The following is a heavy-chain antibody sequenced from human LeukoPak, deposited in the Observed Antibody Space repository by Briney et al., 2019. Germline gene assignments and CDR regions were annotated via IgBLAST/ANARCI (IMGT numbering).Heavy chain of an antibody. CDR3: AREDSNFLPYNWFDP. CDR1: GFTFNTYW. CDR2: IKQDGSEK. Sequence: GGSLRLSCAASGFTFNTYWMSWVRQAPGKGLEWVANIKQDGSEKYYVDSVKGRFTISRDNAKNSLYLQMNSLRAEDTAVYYCAREDSNFLPYNWFDPWGQGTLVTVSS. J-gene: IGHJ5*02. D-gene: IGHD4-11*01. V-gene: IGHV3-7*03.